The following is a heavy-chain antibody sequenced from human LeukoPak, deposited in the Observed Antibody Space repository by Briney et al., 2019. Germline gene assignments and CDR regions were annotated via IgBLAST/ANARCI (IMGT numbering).Heavy chain of an antibody. Sequence: GGSLRLSCAASGFTFSSYAMSWVRQAPGEGLEWVSAISGSGGSTYYADSVKGRFTISRDNSKNTLYLQMNSLRAEDTAVYYCAKGRSQIDGVYYYGMDVWGQGTTVTVSS. V-gene: IGHV3-23*01. J-gene: IGHJ6*02. CDR3: AKGRSQIDGVYYYGMDV. CDR1: GFTFSSYA. CDR2: ISGSGGST. D-gene: IGHD2-21*01.